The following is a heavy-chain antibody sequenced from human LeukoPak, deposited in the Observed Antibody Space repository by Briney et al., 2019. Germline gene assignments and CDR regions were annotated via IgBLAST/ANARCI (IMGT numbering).Heavy chain of an antibody. D-gene: IGHD4-23*01. Sequence: GESLKISCKGSRYIFTSYWIGWVRQMPGKGLEWMGIIYPGDSDTRYSPSFQGQVTISADRSINTAYLQWSSLTASDTAMYYCASRPFETTVVPWDFYWGQGTLVTVSS. CDR1: RYIFTSYW. V-gene: IGHV5-51*01. J-gene: IGHJ4*02. CDR3: ASRPFETTVVPWDFY. CDR2: IYPGDSDT.